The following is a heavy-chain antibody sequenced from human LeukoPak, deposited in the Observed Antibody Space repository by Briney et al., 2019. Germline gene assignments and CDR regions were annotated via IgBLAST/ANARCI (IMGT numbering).Heavy chain of an antibody. J-gene: IGHJ4*02. V-gene: IGHV3-30*02. D-gene: IGHD2-2*01. CDR3: ANYCSSTSCYAGSVDY. CDR2: IRYDGSNK. Sequence: PGGSLRLSCAASGFTFSSYGMHWVRQAPGKGLEWVAFIRYDGSNKYYADSVKGRFTISRDNSKNTLYLQMNSLRAEDTAVYYCANYCSSTSCYAGSVDYWGQGTLVTVSS. CDR1: GFTFSSYG.